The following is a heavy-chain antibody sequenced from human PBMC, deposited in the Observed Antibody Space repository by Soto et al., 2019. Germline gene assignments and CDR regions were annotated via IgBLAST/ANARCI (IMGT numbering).Heavy chain of an antibody. CDR1: GLTFSDRY. V-gene: IGHV3-72*01. J-gene: IGHJ4*02. Sequence: GGSLRLSCAASGLTFSDRYMDWVRQAPGKGLEWVGRIRKKTNGYTTEYAASVKGRFIISRDDSTNSLYLQMSSLKTEDTAVYYCATVTTVDYYFDYWGQGTLVTVSS. D-gene: IGHD4-17*01. CDR2: IRKKTNGYTT. CDR3: ATVTTVDYYFDY.